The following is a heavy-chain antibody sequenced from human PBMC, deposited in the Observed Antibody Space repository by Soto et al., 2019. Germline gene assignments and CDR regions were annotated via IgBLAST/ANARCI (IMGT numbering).Heavy chain of an antibody. V-gene: IGHV4-30-4*01. J-gene: IGHJ4*02. CDR2: IYYNGSA. D-gene: IGHD5-18*01. Sequence: PSETLSLTCTVSGGSISSSSYYWSWIRKPPGEGLEWIGYIYYNGSAYYNPSLMSRVTMSVDTSKNEFSLNLNSVTAADTAVYFCASELSEYRYGPGEVYWGQGTLVTVSS. CDR1: GGSISSSSYY. CDR3: ASELSEYRYGPGEVY.